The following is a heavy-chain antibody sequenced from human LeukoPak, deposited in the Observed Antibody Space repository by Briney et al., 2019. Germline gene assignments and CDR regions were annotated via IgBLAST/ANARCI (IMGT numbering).Heavy chain of an antibody. CDR3: AKFFDD. J-gene: IGHJ4*02. V-gene: IGHV3-21*01. CDR2: ISNSSSYI. Sequence: GGSLRLSCAASGFTFSNYNMGWVRQAPGKGLEWVSSISNSSSYIYYADSVRGRFTISRDNAKNSLYLQMNSLTAEDTAVYYCAKFFDDWGQGTLVTVSS. CDR1: GFTFSNYN.